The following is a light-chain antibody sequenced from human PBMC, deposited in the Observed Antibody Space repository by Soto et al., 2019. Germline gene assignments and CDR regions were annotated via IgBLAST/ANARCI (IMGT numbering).Light chain of an antibody. CDR2: GAS. V-gene: IGKV3D-15*01. CDR1: ETVATN. J-gene: IGKJ1*01. Sequence: EVLMTQSPATLSASPGERATLSCWASETVATNYLAWYQQKPGQAPRLLIYGASNRATGIPDRFSGSGSGTEFTLTISSLQSEDFAVYYCQQYNNWPLFGQGTKVDIK. CDR3: QQYNNWPL.